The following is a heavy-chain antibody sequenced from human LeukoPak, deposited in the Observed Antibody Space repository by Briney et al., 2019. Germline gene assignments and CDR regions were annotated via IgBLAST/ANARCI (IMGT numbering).Heavy chain of an antibody. CDR1: GGSISSGGYS. D-gene: IGHD3-10*01. J-gene: IGHJ2*01. V-gene: IGHV4-30-2*01. CDR2: IYHSGST. CDR3: ARDQGPGSPRSWYFDP. Sequence: PSETLSLTCAVSGGSISSGGYSWSWIRQPPGKGLEWIGYIYHSGSTYYNPSLKSRVTISVDRSKNQFSLKLSSVTAADTAAYYCARDQGPGSPRSWYFDPWGRGTLVTVSS.